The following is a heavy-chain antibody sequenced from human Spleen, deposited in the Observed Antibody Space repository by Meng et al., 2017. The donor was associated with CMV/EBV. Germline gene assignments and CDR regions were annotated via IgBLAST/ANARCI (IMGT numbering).Heavy chain of an antibody. Sequence: VQLQGSGPGLLKPSETLSLTCTVSGGSISSYYWSWIRQPPGKGLEWIGYIYYSGSTNYNPSLKSRVTISVDTSKNQFSLKLSSVTAADTAVYYCARDEVYTFDPWGQGTLVTVSS. V-gene: IGHV4-59*01. CDR1: GGSISSYY. CDR2: IYYSGST. J-gene: IGHJ5*02. D-gene: IGHD2-8*01. CDR3: ARDEVYTFDP.